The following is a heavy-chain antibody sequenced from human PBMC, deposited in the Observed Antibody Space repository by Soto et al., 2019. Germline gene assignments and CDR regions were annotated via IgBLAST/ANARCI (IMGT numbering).Heavy chain of an antibody. CDR3: AREGRVVVAATHLPGFDP. V-gene: IGHV4-30-4*01. J-gene: IGHJ5*02. Sequence: QVQLQESGPGLVKPSQTLSLTCTVSGGSISSGDYYWSWIRQPPGKGLEWIGYIYYRGSTYYNPSLKRRVTISVDTPKNQFSLKQSSVTAADTAVYYCAREGRVVVAATHLPGFDPWRQGTLVTVPS. CDR1: GGSISSGDYY. CDR2: IYYRGST. D-gene: IGHD2-15*01.